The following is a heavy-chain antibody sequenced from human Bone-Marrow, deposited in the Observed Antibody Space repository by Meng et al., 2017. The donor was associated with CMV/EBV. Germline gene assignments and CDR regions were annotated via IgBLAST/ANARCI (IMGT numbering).Heavy chain of an antibody. D-gene: IGHD6-13*01. CDR1: GGSFSGYY. Sequence: ESLKISCAVYGGSFSGYYWSWIRQPPGKGLEWIGEINHSGSTNYNPSLKSRVTISVDTSKNQFSLKLSSVTAADTAVYYCARGLAAPGYWGQGTLVTVSS. J-gene: IGHJ4*02. CDR2: INHSGST. V-gene: IGHV4-34*01. CDR3: ARGLAAPGY.